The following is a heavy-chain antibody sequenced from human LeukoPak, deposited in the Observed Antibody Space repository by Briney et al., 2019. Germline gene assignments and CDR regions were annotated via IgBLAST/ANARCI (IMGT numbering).Heavy chain of an antibody. CDR1: GGSISSYY. CDR2: IYYSGST. D-gene: IGHD1-1*01. CDR3: ARRLRPTTNWFDP. Sequence: SETLSLTCTVSGGSISSYYWSWIRQPPGKGPEWIGYIYYSGSTNYNPSLKSRVTISVDTSKNQFSLKLSSVTAADTAVYYCARRLRPTTNWFDPWGQGTLVTVSS. V-gene: IGHV4-59*08. J-gene: IGHJ5*02.